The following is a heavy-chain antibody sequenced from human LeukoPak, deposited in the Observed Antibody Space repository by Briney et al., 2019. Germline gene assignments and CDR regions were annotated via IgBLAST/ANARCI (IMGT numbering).Heavy chain of an antibody. V-gene: IGHV4-39*01. D-gene: IGHD5-24*01. CDR2: IYYSGST. CDR3: ARVSDGYNDYFDY. Sequence: SETLSLTCTVSGGSISSSSYYWGWIRQPPGKGLEWIGSIYYSGSTYYNPSLKSRVTISVDTSKNRFSLKLSSVTAADTAVYYCARVSDGYNDYFDYWGQGTLVTVSS. CDR1: GGSISSSSYY. J-gene: IGHJ4*02.